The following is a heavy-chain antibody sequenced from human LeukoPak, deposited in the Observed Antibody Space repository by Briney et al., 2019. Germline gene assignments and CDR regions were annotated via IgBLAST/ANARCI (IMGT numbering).Heavy chain of an antibody. CDR2: IYYSGST. Sequence: SETLSLTCTVSGGSISSYYWSWIRQPPGKGLEWIGYIYYSGSTNYNPSLKSRVTMSVDTSKNQFSLKLSSVTAADTAVYYCARSDSYGSGDYWGQGTLVTVSS. V-gene: IGHV4-59*12. CDR3: ARSDSYGSGDY. D-gene: IGHD5-18*01. CDR1: GGSISSYY. J-gene: IGHJ4*02.